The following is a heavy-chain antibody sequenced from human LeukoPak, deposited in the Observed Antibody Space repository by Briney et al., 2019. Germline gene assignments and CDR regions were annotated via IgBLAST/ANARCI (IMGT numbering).Heavy chain of an antibody. Sequence: SETLSLTCTVSGGSISSYYWSWIRQPPGKGLEWIGHIYGSGSTNYNPSLKSRVTLSVDTSKNQFSLKLSSVTAADTAVYYCARRFGELSRPYYYYGMDVWGQGTTVTVSS. J-gene: IGHJ6*02. CDR2: IYGSGST. V-gene: IGHV4-59*12. D-gene: IGHD3-10*01. CDR1: GGSISSYY. CDR3: ARRFGELSRPYYYYGMDV.